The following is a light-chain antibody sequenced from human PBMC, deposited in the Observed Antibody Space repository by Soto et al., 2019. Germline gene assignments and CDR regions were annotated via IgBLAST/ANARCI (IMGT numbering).Light chain of an antibody. CDR2: GAS. CDR3: QQYGSSPRT. CDR1: QSVSSSF. V-gene: IGKV3-20*01. J-gene: IGKJ5*01. Sequence: EIVLTQSPGTLSVSPGERATLSCRASQSVSSSFLAWYQQKVGQAPRLLIYGASSRATGIPDRFSGSGSGTDLTLTISRLESEDFAVYYCQQYGSSPRTFGQGTRLEIK.